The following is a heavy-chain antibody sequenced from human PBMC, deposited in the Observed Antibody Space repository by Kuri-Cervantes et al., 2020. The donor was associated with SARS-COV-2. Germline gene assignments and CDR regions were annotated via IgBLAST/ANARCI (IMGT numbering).Heavy chain of an antibody. CDR3: ARDDLHSSSWDFDY. CDR2: MNPNSGNT. CDR1: GYTFTSYD. V-gene: IGHV1-8*03. Sequence: ASVKVSCKASGYTFTSYDINWVRQATGQGLEWMGWMNPNSGNTDYAQKFQGRVTITRNTSISTAYMELSSLRSDDTAVYYCARDDLHSSSWDFDYWGQGTLVTVSS. J-gene: IGHJ4*02. D-gene: IGHD6-13*01.